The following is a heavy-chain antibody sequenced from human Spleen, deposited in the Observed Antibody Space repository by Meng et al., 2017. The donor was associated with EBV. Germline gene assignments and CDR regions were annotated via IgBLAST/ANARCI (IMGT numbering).Heavy chain of an antibody. V-gene: IGHV4-34*01. J-gene: IGHJ4*02. D-gene: IGHD1-14*01. CDR3: ARGRTTMGNY. CDR2: IIHTGGT. Sequence: VLLHQWGAGLLNPSGTLPLTGAVYGTSFTGYYWTWIRQPPGKGLEWVGEIIHTGGTHYNPSLKSRVTISLDTSKNQFSLKVRSVTAADTGIYFCARGRTTMGNYWGQGTLVTVSS. CDR1: GTSFTGYY.